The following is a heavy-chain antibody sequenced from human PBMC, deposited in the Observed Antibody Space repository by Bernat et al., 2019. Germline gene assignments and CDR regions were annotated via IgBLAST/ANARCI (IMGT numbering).Heavy chain of an antibody. CDR2: IYTGGTT. Sequence: EVQLVESGGGLVQPGGSLRLSCAASGFTVSSNYMNWVRQAPGKGLEWVSIIYTGGTTNYADSVKGRSTISRDNSKNTLYLQLNILRVEDTAVYYCARDGGHHVGLDSWGQGTLVTVSS. CDR3: ARDGGHHVGLDS. CDR1: GFTVSSNY. J-gene: IGHJ4*02. V-gene: IGHV3-66*01. D-gene: IGHD1-26*01.